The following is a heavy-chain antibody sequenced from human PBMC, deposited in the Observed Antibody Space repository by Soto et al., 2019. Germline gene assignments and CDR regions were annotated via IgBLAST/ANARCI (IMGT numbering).Heavy chain of an antibody. CDR2: ISSSSSYI. V-gene: IGHV3-21*01. Sequence: EVQLVESGGGLVKPGGSLRLSCAASGFTFSTYSMNWVRQAPGKGLEWVSSISSSSSYIYYADSVKRRFTISRDNAKNALYLQMNGLRAGDTAVYYYARGIAGADTWWYDPWGQGGLVTVTT. CDR3: ARGIAGADTWWYDP. CDR1: GFTFSTYS. J-gene: IGHJ5*02. D-gene: IGHD6-19*01.